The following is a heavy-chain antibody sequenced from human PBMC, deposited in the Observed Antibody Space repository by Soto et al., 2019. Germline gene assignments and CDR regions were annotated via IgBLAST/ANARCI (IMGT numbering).Heavy chain of an antibody. Sequence: KASETLSLTCTVSGGSISSSSYYWGWIRQPPGKGLEWIGSIYYSGSTYYNPSLKSRVTISVDTSKNQFSLKLSSVTAADTAVYYCARTQYYYDSSGYTAAYYFDYWGQGTLVTVSS. CDR2: IYYSGST. J-gene: IGHJ4*02. V-gene: IGHV4-39*01. CDR1: GGSISSSSYY. D-gene: IGHD3-22*01. CDR3: ARTQYYYDSSGYTAAYYFDY.